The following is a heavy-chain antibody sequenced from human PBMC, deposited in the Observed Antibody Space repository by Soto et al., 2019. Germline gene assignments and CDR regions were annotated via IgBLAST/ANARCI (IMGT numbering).Heavy chain of an antibody. J-gene: IGHJ5*02. CDR2: IYYSGST. V-gene: IGHV4-59*01. CDR3: ARGSSSWYVWFAP. CDR1: GGSISSYY. D-gene: IGHD6-13*01. Sequence: SETLSLTCTVSGGSISSYYWSWIRQPPGKGLEWIGYIYYSGSTNYNPSLKSRVTISVDTSKNQFSLKLSSVTAADTAVYYCARGSSSWYVWFAPWGQGTLVTVSS.